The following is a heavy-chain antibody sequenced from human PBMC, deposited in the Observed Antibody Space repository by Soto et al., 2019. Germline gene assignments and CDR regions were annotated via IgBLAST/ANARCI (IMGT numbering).Heavy chain of an antibody. J-gene: IGHJ6*02. V-gene: IGHV4-39*01. CDR3: ARLRWLSYYYYGMDV. Sequence: QLQLQESGPGLVKPSETLSLTCTVSGGSISSSSYYWGWIRQPPGKGLEWIGSIYYSGSTYYNPSLKSRVTISVDTSKNQFSLKLSSVTAADTAVYYCARLRWLSYYYYGMDVWGQGTTVTVSS. CDR2: IYYSGST. CDR1: GGSISSSSYY. D-gene: IGHD4-17*01.